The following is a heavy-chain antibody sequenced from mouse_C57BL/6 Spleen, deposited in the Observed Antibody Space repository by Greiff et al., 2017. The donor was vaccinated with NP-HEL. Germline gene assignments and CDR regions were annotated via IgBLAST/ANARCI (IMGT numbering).Heavy chain of an antibody. CDR1: GFSLTSYG. D-gene: IGHD2-4*01. V-gene: IGHV2-2*01. Sequence: VQLQESGPGLVQPSQSLSITCTVSGFSLTSYGVHWVRQSPGKGLEWLGVIWSGGSTDYNAAFISRLSISTDNSKSQVFFKMNSLQADDTAIYYCASVYYDYDGGFAYWGQGTLVTVSA. CDR2: IWSGGST. CDR3: ASVYYDYDGGFAY. J-gene: IGHJ3*01.